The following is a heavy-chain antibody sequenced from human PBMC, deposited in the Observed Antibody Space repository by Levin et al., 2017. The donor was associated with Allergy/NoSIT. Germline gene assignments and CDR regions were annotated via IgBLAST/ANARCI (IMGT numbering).Heavy chain of an antibody. CDR3: ATFDYSSYGYFFDY. CDR2: IRGYDDST. V-gene: IGHV3-23*01. D-gene: IGHD4-11*01. CDR1: GFNFNAYG. Sequence: GGSLRLSCAVSGFNFNAYGMTWVRQAPGKGLEWVSTIRGYDDSTYYTDSVRGRFTISRVTSEDTLYLQLNSLRAEDTAVYYCATFDYSSYGYFFDYWGQGTLVTVSS. J-gene: IGHJ4*02.